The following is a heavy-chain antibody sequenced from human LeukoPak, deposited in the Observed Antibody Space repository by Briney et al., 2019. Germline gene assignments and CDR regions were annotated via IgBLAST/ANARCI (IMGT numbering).Heavy chain of an antibody. V-gene: IGHV3-23*01. CDR3: AKEEQYYYDSSGSPGFQH. J-gene: IGHJ1*01. CDR2: ISGSGGST. CDR1: GFTFSNAW. D-gene: IGHD3-22*01. Sequence: GGSLRLSCAASGFTFSNAWMSWVRQAPGKGLEWVSAISGSGGSTYYADSVKGRFTISRDNSKNTLYLQMNSLRAEDTAVYYCAKEEQYYYDSSGSPGFQHWGQGTLVTVSS.